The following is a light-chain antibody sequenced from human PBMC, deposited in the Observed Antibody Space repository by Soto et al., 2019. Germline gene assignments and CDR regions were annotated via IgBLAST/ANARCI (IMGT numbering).Light chain of an antibody. J-gene: IGLJ1*01. CDR3: CSYAGRTRV. CDR2: EVN. Sequence: QSVLTQPASVSGSPGQSITISCTGTNSDVGAYNLVSWYQQDPGKAPKLIIFEVNKRPSGVASRFSASKSGNTASLIISGLQAEDEADYYCCSYAGRTRVFGTGTKVTVL. CDR1: NSDVGAYNL. V-gene: IGLV2-23*02.